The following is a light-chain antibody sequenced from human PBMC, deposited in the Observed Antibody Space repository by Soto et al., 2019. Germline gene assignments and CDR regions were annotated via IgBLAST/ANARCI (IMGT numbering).Light chain of an antibody. CDR3: QQYGSSPLIS. CDR1: QTVSITY. Sequence: VFTQSPGTLSLSPGESATLSCRAIQTVSITYLTWYQQKPGQAPRLLIFGASKRATGIPDRFSGSGSGRDFTLTISGLEPEDFAVYYCQQYGSSPLISFGQGTRLEIK. CDR2: GAS. V-gene: IGKV3-20*01. J-gene: IGKJ5*01.